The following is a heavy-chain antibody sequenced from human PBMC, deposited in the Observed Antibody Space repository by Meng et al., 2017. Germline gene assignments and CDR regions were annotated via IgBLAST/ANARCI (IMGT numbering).Heavy chain of an antibody. V-gene: IGHV1-69*06. CDR3: ARRDGYCSGGSCFFWFDP. D-gene: IGHD2-15*01. CDR2: IIPIFGTA. Sequence: QVQLGESGAEAKKPGSSGKVSCKASGGTFSSYAISWGRQAPGQGLEWMGGIIPIFGTANYAQKFQGRVTITADKSTSTAYMELSSLRSEDTAVYYCARRDGYCSGGSCFFWFDPWGQGTLVTVSS. CDR1: GGTFSSYA. J-gene: IGHJ5*02.